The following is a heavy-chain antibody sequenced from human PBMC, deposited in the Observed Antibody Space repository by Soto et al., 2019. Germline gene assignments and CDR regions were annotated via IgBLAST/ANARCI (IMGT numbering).Heavy chain of an antibody. Sequence: PGESLKISCQGSGYRFTSYWIGWVRQMPGKGLEWMGIIYPGDSDTRYSPSFQGQVTISADKSISTAYLQWSSLKASDTAMYYCAAGYCSGGSCYRFGFQIWGQGTMVTVSS. V-gene: IGHV5-51*01. CDR3: AAGYCSGGSCYRFGFQI. CDR2: IYPGDSDT. CDR1: GYRFTSYW. D-gene: IGHD2-15*01. J-gene: IGHJ3*02.